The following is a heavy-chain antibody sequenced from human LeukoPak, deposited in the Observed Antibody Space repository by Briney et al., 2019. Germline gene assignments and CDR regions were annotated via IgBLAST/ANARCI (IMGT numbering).Heavy chain of an antibody. V-gene: IGHV4-59*12. Sequence: SETLSLTCTVSGGSISSYYWSWIRQPPGKGLEWIGYISYSGSTNYNPSLKSRVTISIDTSKNQFSLKLSSVTAADTAVYYCATNRGSTPWDWGQGTLVTVSS. D-gene: IGHD1-26*01. CDR1: GGSISSYY. CDR3: ATNRGSTPWD. CDR2: ISYSGST. J-gene: IGHJ4*02.